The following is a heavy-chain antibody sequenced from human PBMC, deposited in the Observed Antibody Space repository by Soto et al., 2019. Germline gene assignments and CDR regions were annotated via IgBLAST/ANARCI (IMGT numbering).Heavy chain of an antibody. CDR3: ARDKITGLFDY. D-gene: IGHD2-8*02. Sequence: SETLSLTCAVDCGSFSGYYWTWIRQPPGTGLYWIGDINHSGITNXXPSLNSRXXISVERSKNHXSLKLSPVTAAYTALYYCARDKITGLFDYWAQGTLVTVSS. CDR1: CGSFSGYY. CDR2: INHSGIT. J-gene: IGHJ4*02. V-gene: IGHV4-34*01.